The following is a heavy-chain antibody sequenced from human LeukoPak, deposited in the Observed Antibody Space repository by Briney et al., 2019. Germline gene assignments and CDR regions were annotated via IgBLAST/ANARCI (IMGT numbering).Heavy chain of an antibody. D-gene: IGHD3-10*01. CDR3: ARGPAMVRGVRYYYYGMDV. CDR2: IIPIFGTA. V-gene: IGHV1-69*05. CDR1: GGTFSSYA. J-gene: IGHJ6*02. Sequence: GASVKVSCKASGGTFSSYAISWVRQAPGQGLEWMGGIIPIFGTANYAQKFQGRVTITTDESTSTAYMELRSLRSDDTAVYYCARGPAMVRGVRYYYYGMDVWGQGTTVTVSS.